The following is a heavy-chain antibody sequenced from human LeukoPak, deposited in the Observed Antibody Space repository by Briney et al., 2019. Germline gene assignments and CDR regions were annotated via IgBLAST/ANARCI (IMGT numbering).Heavy chain of an antibody. CDR1: GFTVSSNY. Sequence: GGSLRLSCAASGFTVSSNYMSWVRQAPGKGLEWVSVIYSGGSTYYADSVKGRFNISRDNSKNTLYLQMNSLRAEDTAAYYCARSPSLYCSGGSCLPYYYGMDVWGQGTTVTVSS. CDR3: ARSPSLYCSGGSCLPYYYGMDV. V-gene: IGHV3-66*01. CDR2: IYSGGST. D-gene: IGHD2-15*01. J-gene: IGHJ6*02.